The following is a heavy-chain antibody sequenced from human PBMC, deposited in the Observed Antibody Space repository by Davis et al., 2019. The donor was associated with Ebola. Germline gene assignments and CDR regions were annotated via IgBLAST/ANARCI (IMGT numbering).Heavy chain of an antibody. Sequence: PAGSLRLACVASGFTFSTYMMNWARQTPVKRPEWVSSISSNGDFMDYADSVKCHFTISRDNAKNSLYLQVNSLRADDTAVYYCARGYGDPNLDYWGQGTLVTVSS. CDR3: ARGYGDPNLDY. CDR2: ISSNGDFM. V-gene: IGHV3-21*01. D-gene: IGHD4-17*01. J-gene: IGHJ4*02. CDR1: GFTFSTYM.